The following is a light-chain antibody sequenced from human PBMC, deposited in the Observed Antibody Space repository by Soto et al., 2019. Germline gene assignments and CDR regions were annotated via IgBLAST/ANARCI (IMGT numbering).Light chain of an antibody. CDR2: DAS. V-gene: IGKV3-11*01. CDR1: QSVSSY. Sequence: EIVLTQSPATLSLSPGERATLSCRASQSVSSYVAWYQQKPGQAPRLLIYDASNRATGIPARFSGSGSGTDFTLTISSLEPEDFAVYYFQQRSNWPLTFGGGTKVEIK. J-gene: IGKJ4*01. CDR3: QQRSNWPLT.